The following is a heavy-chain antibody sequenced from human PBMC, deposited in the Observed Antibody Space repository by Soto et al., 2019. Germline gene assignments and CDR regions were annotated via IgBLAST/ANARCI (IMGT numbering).Heavy chain of an antibody. D-gene: IGHD3-9*01. CDR1: GGSISSSNW. CDR3: ARDGRYFDWLLPRTYYYYGMDV. Sequence: SETLSLTCAVSGGSISSSNWWSWVRQPPGKGLEWIGEIYHSGSTNYNPSLKSRVTISVDKSKNQFSLKLSSVTAADTAVYYCARDGRYFDWLLPRTYYYYGMDVWGQGTTVTVS. V-gene: IGHV4-4*02. J-gene: IGHJ6*02. CDR2: IYHSGST.